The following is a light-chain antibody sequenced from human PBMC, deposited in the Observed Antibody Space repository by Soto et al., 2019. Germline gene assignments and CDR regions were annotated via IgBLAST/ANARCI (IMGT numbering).Light chain of an antibody. CDR2: GNS. Sequence: QSVLTQPPSVSGAPGQRVTISCTGSSSNIGAGYDVHWYQQLPGTARKLLIYGNSNRPSGVPDRFSGSKSGTSASLAITGLQAEDEADYYCQSYDSSLSAHVVFGGGTKLTVL. CDR1: SSNIGAGYD. J-gene: IGLJ2*01. CDR3: QSYDSSLSAHVV. V-gene: IGLV1-40*01.